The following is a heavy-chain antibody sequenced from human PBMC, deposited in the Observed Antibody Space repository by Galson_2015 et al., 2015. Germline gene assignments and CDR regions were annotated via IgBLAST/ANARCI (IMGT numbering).Heavy chain of an antibody. CDR1: GFSFTHAW. V-gene: IGHV3-15*01. D-gene: IGHD3-3*01. CDR2: IKSKSDGETT. J-gene: IGHJ3*01. CDR3: TPDPPPTVFFPADDEFDV. Sequence: SLRLSCAASGFSFTHAWMTWVRQAPGKGLEWVGRIKSKSDGETTDYAAPVKGRFTISRDDSQGTLYLQMNSLKTEDTAVYYCTPDPPPTVFFPADDEFDVWGQGTLVTVSS.